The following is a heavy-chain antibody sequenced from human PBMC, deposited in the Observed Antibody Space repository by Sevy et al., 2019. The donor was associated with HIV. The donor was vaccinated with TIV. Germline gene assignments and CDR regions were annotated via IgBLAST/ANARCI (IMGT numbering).Heavy chain of an antibody. CDR1: GGSISSSSYY. CDR2: IYYSGST. J-gene: IGHJ3*02. Sequence: SETLSLTCTVSGGSISSSSYYWGWIRQPPGKGLEWIGSIYYSGSTYYNPSLKSRVTISVDTSKNQFSLKLGSVTAADTAVYYCARPVNYYDSSGYFDAFDIWGQGTMVTVS. CDR3: ARPVNYYDSSGYFDAFDI. D-gene: IGHD3-22*01. V-gene: IGHV4-39*01.